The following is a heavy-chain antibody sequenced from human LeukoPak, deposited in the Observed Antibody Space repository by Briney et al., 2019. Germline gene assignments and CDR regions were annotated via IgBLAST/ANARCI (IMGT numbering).Heavy chain of an antibody. CDR2: VYYSGST. CDR3: ARSRGYSGYAYDAFDI. CDR1: GVSINNYY. J-gene: IGHJ3*02. D-gene: IGHD5-12*01. V-gene: IGHV4-59*01. Sequence: SGTLSLTCSVSGVSINNYYWSWIREPPGRGLEWIGYVYYSGSTNYNPSLKSRVTISVDTSKNQFPLKLSSVTAADTAVYYCARSRGYSGYAYDAFDIWGQGTMVTVSS.